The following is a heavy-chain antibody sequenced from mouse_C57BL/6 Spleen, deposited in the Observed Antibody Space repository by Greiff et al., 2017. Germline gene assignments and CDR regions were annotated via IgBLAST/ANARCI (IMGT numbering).Heavy chain of an antibody. CDR3: VREYYAMDY. J-gene: IGHJ4*01. V-gene: IGHV10-1*01. CDR1: GFSFNTYA. CDR2: IRSKSNNYAT. Sequence: EVQLQESGGGLVQPKGSLKLSCAASGFSFNTYAMNWVRQAPGKGLEWVARIRSKSNNYATYYADSVKDRFTISRDDSESMLYLQMNNLKTEDTAMYYCVREYYAMDYWGQGTSVTVSS.